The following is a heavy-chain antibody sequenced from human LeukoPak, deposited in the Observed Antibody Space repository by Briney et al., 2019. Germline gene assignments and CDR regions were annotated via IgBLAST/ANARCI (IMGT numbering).Heavy chain of an antibody. D-gene: IGHD3-3*01. CDR1: GFTFSTYS. V-gene: IGHV3-48*01. CDR2: ISSRSSTK. Sequence: GGSLRLSCAASGFTFSTYSMNWVRQAPGKGLEWVSYISSRSSTKYYADSVKGRFTISRDNAKKSLYLQMNSLRAEDTAVYYCATGVGITIFGVAIKAFDIWGQGTLVTVSS. CDR3: ATGVGITIFGVAIKAFDI. J-gene: IGHJ3*02.